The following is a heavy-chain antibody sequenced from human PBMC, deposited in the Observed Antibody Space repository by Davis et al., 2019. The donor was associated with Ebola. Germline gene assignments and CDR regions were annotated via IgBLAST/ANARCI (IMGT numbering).Heavy chain of an antibody. D-gene: IGHD6-19*01. J-gene: IGHJ6*02. CDR1: GFTFSSYG. Sequence: GGSLRLFCAASGFTFSSYGMHWVRQAPGKGLEWVAVVSYDGKHKYYADSVKGRFTISRDNSKNTLNLQMNSLRAEDTAVYYCARDIGYSDGWPDYYYYGMDVWGQGTTVTVSS. V-gene: IGHV3-30*03. CDR3: ARDIGYSDGWPDYYYYGMDV. CDR2: VSYDGKHK.